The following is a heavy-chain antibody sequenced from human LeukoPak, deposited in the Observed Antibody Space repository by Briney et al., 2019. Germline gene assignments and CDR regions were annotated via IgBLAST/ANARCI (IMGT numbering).Heavy chain of an antibody. CDR1: GGSISSSNW. J-gene: IGHJ6*02. D-gene: IGHD2-2*01. CDR3: ARDLGYCSSTSCYGYYYYGMDV. CDR2: IYHSGST. Sequence: SETLPLTCAVSGGSISSSNWWSWVRQPPGKGLEWIGEIYHSGSTNYNPSLKSRVTISVDKSKNQFSLKLSSVTAADTAVYYCARDLGYCSSTSCYGYYYYGMDVWGQGTTVTVSS. V-gene: IGHV4-4*02.